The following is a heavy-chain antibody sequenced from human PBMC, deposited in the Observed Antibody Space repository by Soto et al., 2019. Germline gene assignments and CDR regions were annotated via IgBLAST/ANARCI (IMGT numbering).Heavy chain of an antibody. Sequence: SETLCLTCTVSGGSISSYYWSWIRQPPGKGLEWIGYIYYSGSTNYNPSLKSRVTISVDTSKNQFSLKLSSVTAADTAVYYCARHRYYDSRQVDYWGQGTLVTVS. D-gene: IGHD3-22*01. J-gene: IGHJ4*02. V-gene: IGHV4-59*08. CDR3: ARHRYYDSRQVDY. CDR1: GGSISSYY. CDR2: IYYSGST.